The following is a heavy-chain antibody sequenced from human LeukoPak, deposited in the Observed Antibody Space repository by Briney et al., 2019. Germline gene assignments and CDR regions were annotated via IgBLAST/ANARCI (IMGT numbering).Heavy chain of an antibody. CDR2: IYTSGST. J-gene: IGHJ6*03. CDR1: GGSISSYY. Sequence: SETLSLTCTVSGGSISSYYWSWIRQPAGKGLEWIGRIYTSGSTNYNPSLKSRVTMSVDTSKNQFFLKLSSVTAADTAVYYCARGAAGPPDSGYSYYYMDVWGKGTTVTISS. CDR3: ARGAAGPPDSGYSYYYMDV. V-gene: IGHV4-4*07. D-gene: IGHD1-26*01.